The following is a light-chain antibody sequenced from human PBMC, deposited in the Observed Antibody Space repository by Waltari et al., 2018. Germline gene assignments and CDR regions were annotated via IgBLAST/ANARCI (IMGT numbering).Light chain of an antibody. CDR2: EVS. CDR1: DSDVGAYDF. V-gene: IGLV2-14*01. Sequence: QSALTQPASVSGSPGQSITISCSGTDSDVGAYDFVSWYQQHPGKAPHLIIYEVSNRPSGASNRFSAAKYVNTASLTISGRQADDEADYYCSSYTTSSAPGVFGTGTRVTVL. J-gene: IGLJ1*01. CDR3: SSYTTSSAPGV.